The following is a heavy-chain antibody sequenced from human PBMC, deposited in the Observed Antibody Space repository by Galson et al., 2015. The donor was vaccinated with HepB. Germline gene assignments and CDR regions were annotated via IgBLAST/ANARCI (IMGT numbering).Heavy chain of an antibody. D-gene: IGHD6-13*01. J-gene: IGHJ6*02. CDR2: IYSGGST. Sequence: SLRLSCAASGFTVSSNYMSWVRQAPGKGLEWVSVIYSGGSTYYTDSVKGRFTISRDNSKNTLYLQMNSLRAEDTAVYYCARDQIAAADYYYYYGMDVWGQGTTVTVSS. CDR1: GFTVSSNY. V-gene: IGHV3-66*01. CDR3: ARDQIAAADYYYYYGMDV.